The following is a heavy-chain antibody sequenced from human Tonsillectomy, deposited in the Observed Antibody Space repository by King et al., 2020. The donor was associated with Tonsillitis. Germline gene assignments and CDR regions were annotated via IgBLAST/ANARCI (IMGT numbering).Heavy chain of an antibody. D-gene: IGHD4-11*01. CDR3: ARDYSNRYNWFDP. Sequence: VQLQQWGAGLLKPSETLSLTCAVYGGSFSGYYWSWIRQPPGKGLEWIGEINYSGSTNYNPSLKSRVTISVDTSKNQFSLKLSSVTAADTAVYYCARDYSNRYNWFDPWGQGALLTVSS. J-gene: IGHJ5*02. CDR1: GGSFSGYY. CDR2: INYSGST. V-gene: IGHV4-34*01.